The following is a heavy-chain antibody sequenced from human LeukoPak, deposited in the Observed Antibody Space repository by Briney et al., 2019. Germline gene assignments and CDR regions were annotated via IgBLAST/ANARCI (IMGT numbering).Heavy chain of an antibody. CDR1: GFTFSSYW. V-gene: IGHV3-7*01. CDR2: IKQDGSEK. CDR3: AGVAAADNFPNYYYYYYMDV. D-gene: IGHD6-13*01. Sequence: GGSLRLSCAASGFTFSSYWMSWVRQAPGKGLEWVANIKQDGSEKYYVDSVKGRFTISRDNAKNSLYLQMNSLRAEDTAVYYCAGVAAADNFPNYYYYYYMDVWGKGTTVTVSS. J-gene: IGHJ6*03.